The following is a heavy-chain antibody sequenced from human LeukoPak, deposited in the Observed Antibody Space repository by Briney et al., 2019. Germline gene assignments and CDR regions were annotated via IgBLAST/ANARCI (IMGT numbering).Heavy chain of an antibody. Sequence: GGSLRLSCAASGFTFSSYWMTWVRQAPGKGLEWVAYIKQDGSEKHYVDSVKGRFTISRDNAKNSLYLQMNSLRAEDTAVYYCARDHSAALDYWGQGTLVTVSS. CDR3: ARDHSAALDY. D-gene: IGHD3-10*01. J-gene: IGHJ4*02. V-gene: IGHV3-7*01. CDR2: IKQDGSEK. CDR1: GFTFSSYW.